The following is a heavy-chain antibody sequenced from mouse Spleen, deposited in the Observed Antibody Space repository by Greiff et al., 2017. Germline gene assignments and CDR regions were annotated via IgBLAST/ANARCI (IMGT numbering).Heavy chain of an antibody. CDR2: INYDGSST. D-gene: IGHD1-1*01. CDR1: GFTFSDYY. Sequence: EVKLMESEGGLVQPGSSMKLSCTASGFTFSDYYMAWVRQVPEKGLEWVANINYDGSSTYYLDSLKSRFIISRDNAKNILYLQMSSLKSEDTATYYCARESYGFAYWGQGTLVTVSA. CDR3: ARESYGFAY. V-gene: IGHV5-16*01. J-gene: IGHJ3*01.